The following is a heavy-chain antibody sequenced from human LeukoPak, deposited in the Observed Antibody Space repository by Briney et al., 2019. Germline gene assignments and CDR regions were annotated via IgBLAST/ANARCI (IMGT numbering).Heavy chain of an antibody. D-gene: IGHD2-21*02. CDR2: ISGSGGST. CDR1: GFIFSTSA. J-gene: IGHJ5*02. V-gene: IGHV3-23*01. CDR3: AKDVSSCGGDCNWFDP. Sequence: GSLRLSCAASGFIFSTSAMSWVRQAPGTGLEWVSVISGSGGSTYYADSVKGRFTISRDYSKNTVYLQMNSLRAEDTAVYYCAKDVSSCGGDCNWFDPWGQGILVTVSS.